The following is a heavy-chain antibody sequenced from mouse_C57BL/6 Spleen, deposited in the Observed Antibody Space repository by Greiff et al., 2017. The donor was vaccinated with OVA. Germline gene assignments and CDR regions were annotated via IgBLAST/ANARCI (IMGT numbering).Heavy chain of an antibody. CDR2: IVPSDSYT. Sequence: VQLQQPGAELVMPGASVKLSCKASGYTFTSYWMHWVKQRPGQGLEWIGEIVPSDSYTNYNQKFKGKSTLTVDKSSSTAYMQRSSLTSEDSAVYYCARGGSTMVTRYFDGWGTGTTVTVSS. J-gene: IGHJ1*03. CDR3: ARGGSTMVTRYFDG. CDR1: GYTFTSYW. V-gene: IGHV1-69*01. D-gene: IGHD2-2*01.